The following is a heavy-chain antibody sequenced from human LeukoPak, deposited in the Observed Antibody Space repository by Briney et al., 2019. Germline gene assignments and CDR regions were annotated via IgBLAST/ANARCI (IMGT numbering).Heavy chain of an antibody. Sequence: GGSLRFSCAASGFTFSSYGMHWVRQAPGKGLEWVAVIWYDGSNKYYADSVKGRFTISRDNSKNTLYLQMNSLRAEDTAVYYCARDSYYDSSGYYYPLGFFDYWGQGTLVTVSS. D-gene: IGHD3-22*01. V-gene: IGHV3-33*01. CDR3: ARDSYYDSSGYYYPLGFFDY. CDR1: GFTFSSYG. J-gene: IGHJ4*02. CDR2: IWYDGSNK.